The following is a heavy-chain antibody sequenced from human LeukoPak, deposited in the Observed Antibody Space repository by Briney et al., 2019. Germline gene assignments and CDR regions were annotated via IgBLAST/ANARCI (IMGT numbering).Heavy chain of an antibody. Sequence: GGSLRLSCAASGFTFSSYSMNWVRQAPGKGLEWVSSISSSSSYIYYADSVKGRFTISRDNAKNSLYLQMNSLRAEDMAVYYCARDPDPRRTFGQLDYWGQGTLVTVSS. J-gene: IGHJ4*02. D-gene: IGHD3/OR15-3a*01. CDR2: ISSSSSYI. CDR3: ARDPDPRRTFGQLDY. V-gene: IGHV3-21*01. CDR1: GFTFSSYS.